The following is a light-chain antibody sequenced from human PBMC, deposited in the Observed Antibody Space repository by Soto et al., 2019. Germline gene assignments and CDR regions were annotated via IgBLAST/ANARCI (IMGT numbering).Light chain of an antibody. CDR2: EVS. V-gene: IGLV2-8*01. CDR3: SSYAGATNLV. Sequence: QSALTQPPSASGSPGQSVTISCTGTSSDVGAYNSVSRYQHYPGKAPKLLIYEVSKRPSGVPDRFSGSKSGNTASLTVSGLQAEDEADYYCSSYAGATNLVFGGGTKVTVL. J-gene: IGLJ2*01. CDR1: SSDVGAYNS.